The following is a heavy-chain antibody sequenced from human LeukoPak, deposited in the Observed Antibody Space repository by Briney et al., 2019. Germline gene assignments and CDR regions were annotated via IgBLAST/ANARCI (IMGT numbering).Heavy chain of an antibody. D-gene: IGHD3-22*01. V-gene: IGHV1-2*02. CDR3: ARGLGQFYDSSGYYYYYYGMDV. CDR1: GYTFTGYY. Sequence: ASVKVSCKASGYTFTGYYMHWVRQAPGQGLEWMGWINPNSGGTNYAQKFQGRVTMTRDTSISTVYMELSRLRSDDTALYYCARGLGQFYDSSGYYYYYYGMDVWGQGTTVTVSS. CDR2: INPNSGGT. J-gene: IGHJ6*02.